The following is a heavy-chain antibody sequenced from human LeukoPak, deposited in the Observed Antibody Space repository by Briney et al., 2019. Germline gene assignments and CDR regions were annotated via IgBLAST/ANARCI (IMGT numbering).Heavy chain of an antibody. Sequence: GGSLRLSCAASGFTFSSYGMHWVRQAPGKGLERVAVIWYDGSNKYYADSMKGRFTISRDNSKNTLYLQMNSLRAEDTAVYYCARDRGYSGYGYFDYWGQGTLVTVSS. V-gene: IGHV3-33*01. J-gene: IGHJ4*02. CDR1: GFTFSSYG. CDR2: IWYDGSNK. CDR3: ARDRGYSGYGYFDY. D-gene: IGHD5-12*01.